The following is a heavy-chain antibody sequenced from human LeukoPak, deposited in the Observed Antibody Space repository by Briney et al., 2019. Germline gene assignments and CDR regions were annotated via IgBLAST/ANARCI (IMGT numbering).Heavy chain of an antibody. Sequence: GGSLRLSCAASGFTFDDYAMHWVRQAPGKGLECVSLISWDGGSTYYADSVKGRFTISRDNSKNSLYLQMNSLRAEDTALYYCAKDIRATTTGPMDVWGKGTTVTVSS. D-gene: IGHD1-1*01. CDR2: ISWDGGST. V-gene: IGHV3-43D*03. J-gene: IGHJ6*03. CDR1: GFTFDDYA. CDR3: AKDIRATTTGPMDV.